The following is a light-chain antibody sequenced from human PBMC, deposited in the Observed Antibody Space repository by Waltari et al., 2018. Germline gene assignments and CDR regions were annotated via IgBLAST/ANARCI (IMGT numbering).Light chain of an antibody. Sequence: SALTQPASVSGSPGQSITITCTGTASDVGTYNFVSWYQQHPGKAPKILIYEVSRRPSGVSSRFSASKAGNTAALTISARQADDEADYYCCSYAGSSTYVFGSGTKSTVL. CDR1: ASDVGTYNF. V-gene: IGLV2-23*02. J-gene: IGLJ1*01. CDR2: EVS. CDR3: CSYAGSSTYV.